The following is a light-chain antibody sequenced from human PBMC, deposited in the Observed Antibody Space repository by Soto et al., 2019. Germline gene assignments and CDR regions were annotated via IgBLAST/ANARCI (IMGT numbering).Light chain of an antibody. CDR2: GTS. CDR3: QQYSTYTPRT. V-gene: IGKV1-39*01. Sequence: DIQLTQSPSSLSASVGDRVTITCRASQSISNSLNWYQQKPGKSPNLLIYGTSGLQSGVSSRFNGSGSGTEFTLTISSLQPDDFATYYCQQYSTYTPRTFGQGTKVDIK. J-gene: IGKJ1*01. CDR1: QSISNS.